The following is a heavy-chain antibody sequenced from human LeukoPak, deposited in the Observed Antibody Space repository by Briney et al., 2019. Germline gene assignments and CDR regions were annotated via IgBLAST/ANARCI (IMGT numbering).Heavy chain of an antibody. J-gene: IGHJ4*02. CDR1: GFTFSSYE. V-gene: IGHV3-48*03. Sequence: PGGSLRLSWAASGFTFSSYEMSWVGQAPGKRLEWVSYISSSAGTIYYADSVRGRFTISRDNAKNSLYLQMNSLRADDTAVYYCARGESSWTFDYWGQGTLVTVSS. CDR3: ARGESSWTFDY. CDR2: ISSSAGTI. D-gene: IGHD6-13*01.